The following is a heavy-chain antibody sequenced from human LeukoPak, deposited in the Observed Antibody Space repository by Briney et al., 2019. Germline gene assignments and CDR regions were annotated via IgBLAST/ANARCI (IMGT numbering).Heavy chain of an antibody. Sequence: GASVKVSCKASGYTFTGYYMHWVRQAPGQGLEWMGIINPSGGSTSYAQKFQGRVTMTRDMSTSTVYMELSSLRSEDTAVYYCARERWELPFDYWGQGTLVTVSS. V-gene: IGHV1-46*01. D-gene: IGHD1-26*01. J-gene: IGHJ4*02. CDR1: GYTFTGYY. CDR3: ARERWELPFDY. CDR2: INPSGGST.